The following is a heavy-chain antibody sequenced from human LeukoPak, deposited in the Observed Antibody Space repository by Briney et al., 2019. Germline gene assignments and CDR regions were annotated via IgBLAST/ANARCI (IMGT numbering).Heavy chain of an antibody. V-gene: IGHV1-69*06. CDR3: ATAKWLVRNYFDY. J-gene: IGHJ4*02. CDR1: GGTFSSYA. D-gene: IGHD6-19*01. Sequence: GASVKVSCKASGGTFSSYAISWVRQAPGQGLEWMGRIIPIFGTAIYAQKFQGRVTMTEDTSTDTAYMELSSLRSEDTAVYYCATAKWLVRNYFDYWGQGTLVTVSS. CDR2: IIPIFGTA.